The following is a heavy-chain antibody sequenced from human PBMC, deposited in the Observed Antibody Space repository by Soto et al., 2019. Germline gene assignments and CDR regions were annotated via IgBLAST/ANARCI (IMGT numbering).Heavy chain of an antibody. Sequence: QVQLQESGPGLVKPSGTLSLTCAVSGGSFTRNNWWTWVRQPPGQGLEGIGETYRTGSTNYNPSRTSRVTISLDKSENQFALTVTSLSAADTAVYDCESRDPGTSVDYWSQGTLVAVSA. CDR2: TYRTGST. CDR3: ESRDPGTSVDY. J-gene: IGHJ4*02. D-gene: IGHD1-7*01. CDR1: GGSFTRNNW. V-gene: IGHV4-4*02.